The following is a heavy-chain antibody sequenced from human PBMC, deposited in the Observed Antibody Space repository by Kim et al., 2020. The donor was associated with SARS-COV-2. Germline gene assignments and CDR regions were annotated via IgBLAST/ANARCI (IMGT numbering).Heavy chain of an antibody. CDR2: IYYSGST. CDR3: ARDYDYVWGSGYFDY. D-gene: IGHD3-16*01. J-gene: IGHJ4*02. Sequence: SETLSLTCTVSGGSISSSSYYWGWIRQPPGKGLEWIGSIYYSGSTYYNPSLKSRVTISVDTSKNQFSLKLSSVTAADTAVYYCARDYDYVWGSGYFDYWGQGTLVTVSS. V-gene: IGHV4-39*01. CDR1: GGSISSSSYY.